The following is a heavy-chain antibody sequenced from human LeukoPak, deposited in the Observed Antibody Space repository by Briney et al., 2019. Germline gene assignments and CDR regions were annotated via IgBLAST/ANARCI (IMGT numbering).Heavy chain of an antibody. J-gene: IGHJ5*02. CDR3: ARADCSSSTCYLRRSWFDP. CDR2: ISTSSRYI. V-gene: IGHV3-21*01. Sequence: PGGSLRLSCAASGFTLSNYDMNWVRQAPGQGLEWVSSISTSSRYIYYKDSVRGRFTISRDYAKNSLYLEMNSLRTEDTAVYYCARADCSSSTCYLRRSWFDPWGQGTLVTVSS. CDR1: GFTLSNYD. D-gene: IGHD2-2*01.